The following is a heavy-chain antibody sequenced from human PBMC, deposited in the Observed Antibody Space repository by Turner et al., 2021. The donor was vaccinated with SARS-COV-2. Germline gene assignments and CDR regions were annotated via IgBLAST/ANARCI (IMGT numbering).Heavy chain of an antibody. J-gene: IGHJ3*02. CDR2: ISGSGGST. CDR3: AKVGGATLAFDI. Sequence: EVQLLESGGGLVQPGGSLRLSCAASGFTFSSYAMNWVRQAPGKGREWVSAISGSGGSTYYEDSVKGRFTISRDNSKNTLYLQMNSLRAEDTAVYYCAKVGGATLAFDIWGQGTMVTVSS. V-gene: IGHV3-23*01. CDR1: GFTFSSYA. D-gene: IGHD1-26*01.